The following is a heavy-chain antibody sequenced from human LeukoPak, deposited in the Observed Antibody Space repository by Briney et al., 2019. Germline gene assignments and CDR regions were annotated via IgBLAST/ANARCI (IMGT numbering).Heavy chain of an antibody. CDR3: ARDPGYYGSGSYSNDAFDI. Sequence: GGSLRLSCAASGFTFSSYSMNWVRQTPGKGLEWVSSISSSSSYIYYADSVKGRFTLSRDNAKNSLYLQMNSLRAEDTAVYYCARDPGYYGSGSYSNDAFDIWGQGTMVTVSS. CDR2: ISSSSSYI. J-gene: IGHJ3*02. CDR1: GFTFSSYS. V-gene: IGHV3-21*01. D-gene: IGHD3-10*01.